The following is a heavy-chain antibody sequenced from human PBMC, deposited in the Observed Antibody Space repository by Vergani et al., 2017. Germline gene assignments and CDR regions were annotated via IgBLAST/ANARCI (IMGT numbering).Heavy chain of an antibody. Sequence: QVQLQESGPGLVKPSQTLSLTCTVSGGSISSGSYYWSWIRQPAGKGLEWIGRIYTSGSTNYNPSLKSRVTISVDTSKNQFSLKLSSVTAADTAVYYCARDVGQNWFYPWGQGTLVTVSS. V-gene: IGHV4-61*02. J-gene: IGHJ5*02. CDR3: ARDVGQNWFYP. CDR2: IYTSGST. CDR1: GGSISSGSYY.